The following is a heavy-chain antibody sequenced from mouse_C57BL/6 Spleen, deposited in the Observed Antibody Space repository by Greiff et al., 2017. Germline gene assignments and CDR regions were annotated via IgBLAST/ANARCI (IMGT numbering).Heavy chain of an antibody. D-gene: IGHD1-1*01. V-gene: IGHV1-26*01. Sequence: EVQLQQSGPELVKPGASVKISCKASGYTFTDYYMNWVKQSHGKSLEWIGDINPNNGGTSYNQKFKGKATLTVDKSSSTAYMELRSLTSEDSAVYYCANLYYGSSYGEKTFAYWGQGTLVTVSA. CDR3: ANLYYGSSYGEKTFAY. CDR1: GYTFTDYY. J-gene: IGHJ3*01. CDR2: INPNNGGT.